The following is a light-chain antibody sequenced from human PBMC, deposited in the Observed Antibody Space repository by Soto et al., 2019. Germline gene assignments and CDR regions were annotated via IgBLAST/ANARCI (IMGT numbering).Light chain of an antibody. V-gene: IGLV4-60*01. J-gene: IGLJ3*02. Sequence: QSVLTQSSSASASLGSSVRLTCTLSSGHSSDIIAWHQQQPGKAPRYLMKLEGSGSYHKGSGGPDRFSGFSSGADRYLTISSLQWEDEADYYGETWDGNTWVFGGGTKLTVL. CDR3: ETWDGNTWV. CDR2: LEGSGSY. CDR1: SGHSSDI.